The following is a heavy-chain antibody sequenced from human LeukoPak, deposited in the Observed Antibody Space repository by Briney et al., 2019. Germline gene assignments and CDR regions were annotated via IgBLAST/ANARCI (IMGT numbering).Heavy chain of an antibody. Sequence: SETLSLTCTVSGASISSYYWGWIRQPPGKGLEWIGSIYYSGSTYYNPSLKSRVTISVDTSKNQFSLKLSSVTAADTAVYYCARRNPYFDYWGQGTLVTVSS. D-gene: IGHD1-14*01. CDR3: ARRNPYFDY. J-gene: IGHJ4*02. CDR2: IYYSGST. CDR1: GASISSYY. V-gene: IGHV4-39*01.